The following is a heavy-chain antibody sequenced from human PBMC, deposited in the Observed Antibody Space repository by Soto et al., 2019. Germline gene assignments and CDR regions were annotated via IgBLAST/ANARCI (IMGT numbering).Heavy chain of an antibody. D-gene: IGHD3-22*01. J-gene: IGHJ4*02. V-gene: IGHV5-51*01. CDR1: GYSFTSYW. Sequence: GESLKISCKGSGYSFTSYWIGWVRQMPGKGLEWMGIIYPGDSDTSYSPSFQGQVTISADKSISTAYLQWSSLKASDTAMYYCARTPYYESSGYTLSYWGQGTLVTVSS. CDR3: ARTPYYESSGYTLSY. CDR2: IYPGDSDT.